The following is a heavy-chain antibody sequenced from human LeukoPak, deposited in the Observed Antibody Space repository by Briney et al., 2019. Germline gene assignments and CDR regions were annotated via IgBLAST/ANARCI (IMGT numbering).Heavy chain of an antibody. CDR1: GFTFSSYA. Sequence: GGSLRLSCAASGFTFSSYAMHWVRQAPGKGLEWVAVISDDGSNKYYADSVKGRFTISRDNSKDTLYLQMNSLRPDDTAVYYCASIYTGYEVFDYWGQGTLVTVSS. CDR3: ASIYTGYEVFDY. V-gene: IGHV3-30-3*01. CDR2: ISDDGSNK. D-gene: IGHD5-12*01. J-gene: IGHJ4*02.